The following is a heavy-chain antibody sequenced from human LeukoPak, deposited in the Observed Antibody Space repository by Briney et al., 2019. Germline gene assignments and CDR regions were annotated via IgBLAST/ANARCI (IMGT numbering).Heavy chain of an antibody. J-gene: IGHJ6*03. Sequence: GGSLRLSCTVSGFSFQDYVMHWVRQAPGKGLEWVAFIRYDGSNKYYADSVKGRLTISRDNSKNTLYLQMNSLRAEDTAVYYCAIYPRAYYNYYYMDVWGKGTTVTISS. CDR3: AIYPRAYYNYYYMDV. D-gene: IGHD5/OR15-5a*01. CDR2: IRYDGSNK. CDR1: GFSFQDYV. V-gene: IGHV3-30*02.